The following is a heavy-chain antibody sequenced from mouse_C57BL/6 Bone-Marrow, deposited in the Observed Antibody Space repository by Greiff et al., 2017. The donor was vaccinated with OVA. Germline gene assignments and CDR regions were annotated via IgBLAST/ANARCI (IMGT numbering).Heavy chain of an antibody. D-gene: IGHD1-1*01. CDR1: GYAFTNYL. Sequence: QVQLKQSGAELVRPGTSVKVSCKASGYAFTNYLIEWVKQRPRQGLEWIGVINPGSGGTNYNEKFKGKATLTADKSSSTAYMQLSSLTSEDSAVYFCAREEDYYGSVFDYWGQGTTLTVSS. CDR2: INPGSGGT. CDR3: AREEDYYGSVFDY. V-gene: IGHV1-54*01. J-gene: IGHJ2*01.